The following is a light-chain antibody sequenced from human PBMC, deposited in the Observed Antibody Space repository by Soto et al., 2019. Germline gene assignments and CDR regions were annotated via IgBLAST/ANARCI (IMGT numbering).Light chain of an antibody. CDR2: AAS. Sequence: DIQMTQSPSSLSASVGDRVTITCRASQGITYYLAWYQQKPGKVPKLLIYAASTSQSGVPSRFSGGGSGADFTLTISSLQPEDVATYYCQNYNSAPLTFGGGTKVEIK. V-gene: IGKV1-27*01. J-gene: IGKJ4*01. CDR3: QNYNSAPLT. CDR1: QGITYY.